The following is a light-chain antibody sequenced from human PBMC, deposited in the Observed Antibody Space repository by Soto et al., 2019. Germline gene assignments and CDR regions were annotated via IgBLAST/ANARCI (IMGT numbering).Light chain of an antibody. CDR2: DVS. CDR1: SSDVGGYNY. CDR3: CSYTSSSTPVV. J-gene: IGLJ2*01. V-gene: IGLV2-14*03. Sequence: QSALTQPASVSGSPGQSITISCTGNSSDVGGYNYVSWYQQHPGKAPKLMIYDVSNRPSGVSNRFSGSKSGNTASLTISGLQAEDEADYYCCSYTSSSTPVVFGGGTKLTVL.